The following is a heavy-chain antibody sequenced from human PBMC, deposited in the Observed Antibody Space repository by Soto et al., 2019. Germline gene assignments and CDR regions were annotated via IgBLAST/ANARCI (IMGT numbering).Heavy chain of an antibody. CDR2: INWNGGST. CDR1: GFTFDDYG. V-gene: IGHV3-20*01. Sequence: EVQLVESGGGVVRPGGSLRLSCAASGFTFDDYGMSWVRQAPGKGLEWVSGINWNGGSTGYADSVKGRFTISRDNAKNSLYLQMNSLRAEDTALYHCARNSGGGSWRSGKHWFDPWGQGTLVTVSS. CDR3: ARNSGGGSWRSGKHWFDP. D-gene: IGHD2-15*01. J-gene: IGHJ5*02.